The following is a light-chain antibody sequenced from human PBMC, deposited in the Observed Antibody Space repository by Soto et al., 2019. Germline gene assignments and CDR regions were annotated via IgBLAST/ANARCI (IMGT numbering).Light chain of an antibody. CDR1: QTFISNH. CDR2: DTS. Sequence: EIVLTQSPGTLSLSPGERATLSCRASQTFISNHLAWYQQRPGQAPRLLIYDTSRRATGVPDRFSGSASGTDFTLTVSRLEPEDFATYYCQQYNSHLWTFGQGTKVEIK. CDR3: QQYNSHLWT. J-gene: IGKJ1*01. V-gene: IGKV3-20*01.